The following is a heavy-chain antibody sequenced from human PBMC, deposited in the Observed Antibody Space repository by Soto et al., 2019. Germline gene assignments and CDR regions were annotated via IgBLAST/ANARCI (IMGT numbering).Heavy chain of an antibody. CDR3: ARAAWYCSSTSCPGYYYYGMDV. Sequence: ASVKVSCKASGYTFTGYYMHWVRQAPGQGLEWMGWINPNSGGTNYAQKFQGRVTMTRDTSISTAYMELSRLRSDDTAVYYCARAAWYCSSTSCPGYYYYGMDVWGQGTTVTVSS. J-gene: IGHJ6*02. CDR2: INPNSGGT. CDR1: GYTFTGYY. V-gene: IGHV1-2*02. D-gene: IGHD2-2*01.